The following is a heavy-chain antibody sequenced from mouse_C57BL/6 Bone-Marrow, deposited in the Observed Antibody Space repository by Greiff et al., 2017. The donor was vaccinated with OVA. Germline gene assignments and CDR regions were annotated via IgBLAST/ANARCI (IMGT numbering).Heavy chain of an antibody. V-gene: IGHV1-75*01. Sequence: VQLQQSGPELVKPGASVKISCKASGYTFTDYYINWVKQRPGQGLEWIGWIVPGSGSTYYNEKFKGKATLTVDKSSSTAYMFLSSLTSEDSAVYFCARETGTAWFAYWGQVTLVTVSA. CDR2: IVPGSGST. D-gene: IGHD4-1*01. J-gene: IGHJ3*01. CDR1: GYTFTDYY. CDR3: ARETGTAWFAY.